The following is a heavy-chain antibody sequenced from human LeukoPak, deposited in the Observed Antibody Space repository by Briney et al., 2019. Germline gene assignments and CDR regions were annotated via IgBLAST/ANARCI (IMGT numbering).Heavy chain of an antibody. D-gene: IGHD3-16*02. CDR3: ARDWGDYDYVWGSYRYDY. CDR2: ISAYDGDT. CDR1: GYTFTSYG. Sequence: GASVKVSCKASGYTFTSYGISWVRQAPGQGLEWMGWISAYDGDTNYTQKLQGRVTMTTDTSTGTAYMELRSLRSDDAAGYYCARDWGDYDYVWGSYRYDYWGQGTLVTVSS. V-gene: IGHV1-18*01. J-gene: IGHJ4*02.